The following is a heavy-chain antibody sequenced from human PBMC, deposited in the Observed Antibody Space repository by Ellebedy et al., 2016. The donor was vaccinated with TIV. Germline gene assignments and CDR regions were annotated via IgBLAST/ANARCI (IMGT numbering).Heavy chain of an antibody. CDR2: ISNTGKT. D-gene: IGHD3-22*01. Sequence: SETLSLXXTVSGGSISNYYWTWIRQRPGRGLEWIGYISNTGKTYYNSSLKSRVDVSLDTSENQFSLKLSSMTAADAAVYYCAREWQLLPYSVLNVWGQGTVVTVSS. J-gene: IGHJ3*01. CDR1: GGSISNYY. CDR3: AREWQLLPYSVLNV. V-gene: IGHV4-59*06.